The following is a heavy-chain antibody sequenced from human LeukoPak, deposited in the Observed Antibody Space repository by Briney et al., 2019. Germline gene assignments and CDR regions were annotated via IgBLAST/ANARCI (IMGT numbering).Heavy chain of an antibody. Sequence: GGSLRLSCAASGFTVSSNYMSWVRQAPGKGLEWVSVIYSGGSTYYADSVKGRFTISRDNSKNTLYLQMNSLRAEDTAVYYCARLDSSGYYYYFDYWGQGTLVTVSS. CDR1: GFTVSSNY. D-gene: IGHD3-22*01. J-gene: IGHJ4*02. V-gene: IGHV3-66*01. CDR3: ARLDSSGYYYYFDY. CDR2: IYSGGST.